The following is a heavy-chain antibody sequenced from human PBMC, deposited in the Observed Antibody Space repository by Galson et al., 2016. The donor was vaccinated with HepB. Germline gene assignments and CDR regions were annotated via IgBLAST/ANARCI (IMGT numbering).Heavy chain of an antibody. CDR2: IFHSGDT. V-gene: IGHV4-4*02. CDR3: ARDCSGGDCHLTGGYDVFDV. CDR1: GASISSRNW. Sequence: SETLSLTCTISGASISSRNWWSWVRQSPEKGLEWIGEIFHSGDTNYNPSFKSRATLSVDESKNQFSLRLTSMTAADTAVYFCARDCSGGDCHLTGGYDVFDVWGQGTMVTVSS. J-gene: IGHJ3*01. D-gene: IGHD2-21*02.